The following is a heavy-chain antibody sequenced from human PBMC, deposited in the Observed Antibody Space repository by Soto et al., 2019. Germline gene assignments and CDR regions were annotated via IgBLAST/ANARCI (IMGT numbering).Heavy chain of an antibody. J-gene: IGHJ4*02. D-gene: IGHD3-3*01. CDR3: ARGFTGDFWIGDIES. V-gene: IGHV3-33*01. Sequence: QVQLVESGGGVVQPGRSLRLSCAASRFPFSSHGMHWVRQAPGKGLEWVAVIWTDGSNKYYADSVKGRFTISRDNSNNTLFLQMNRLSAEDTAVYYCARGFTGDFWIGDIESWGQGTLVIVSS. CDR2: IWTDGSNK. CDR1: RFPFSSHG.